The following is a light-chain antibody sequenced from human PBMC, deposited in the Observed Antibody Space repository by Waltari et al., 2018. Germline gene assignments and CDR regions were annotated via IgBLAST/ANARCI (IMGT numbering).Light chain of an antibody. CDR3: RSYTGITTSLVL. Sequence: QSALTQPASVSGSPGQSITISCTGTSSDVGRYKYVSWYQQHPGKAPKPMIYEVSNRPAGVDPRLSGCKYGNTASLPISGLEAEDEGDYYCRSYTGITTSLVLFGGGTKVTVL. CDR1: SSDVGRYKY. CDR2: EVS. J-gene: IGLJ2*01. V-gene: IGLV2-14*01.